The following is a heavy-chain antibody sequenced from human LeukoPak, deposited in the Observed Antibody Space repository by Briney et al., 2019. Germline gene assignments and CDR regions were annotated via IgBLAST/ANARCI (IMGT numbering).Heavy chain of an antibody. CDR1: GGTFSSYA. D-gene: IGHD3-22*01. CDR3: ARAGKIARGPYFQH. J-gene: IGHJ1*01. Sequence: GASVKVSCKASGGTFSSYAISWVRQAPGQGLEWMGRIIPIFGTANYAQKFQGRVTITTDESTSTAYMELSSLRSEDTAVYYCARAGKIARGPYFQHWGQGTLVTVSS. V-gene: IGHV1-69*05. CDR2: IIPIFGTA.